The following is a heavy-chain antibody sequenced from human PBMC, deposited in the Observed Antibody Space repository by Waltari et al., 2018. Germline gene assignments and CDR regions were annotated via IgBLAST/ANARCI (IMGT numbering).Heavy chain of an antibody. J-gene: IGHJ3*02. V-gene: IGHV1-69*01. Sequence: QVQLVQSGAEVKKPGSSVKVACKASGGPFSSYAISWVRQAPGQGLEWMGGLIPIFGTENYAQKVQGRVTIPADESTSTAYMELSSLRSEDTAVYYCARARVVSRALQGRDAFDIWGQGTMVTVSS. D-gene: IGHD2-15*01. CDR1: GGPFSSYA. CDR3: ARARVVSRALQGRDAFDI. CDR2: LIPIFGTE.